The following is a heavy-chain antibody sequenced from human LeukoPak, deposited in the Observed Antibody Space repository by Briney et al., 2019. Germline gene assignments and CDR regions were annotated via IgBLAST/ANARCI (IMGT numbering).Heavy chain of an antibody. Sequence: VXHPXGEXLVWFSRIYSDGSSTSYADSVKGRFTISRDNAKNTLYLQMNSLRAEDTAVYYCARDGSLPDYWGQRTLVTVSS. J-gene: IGHJ4*02. V-gene: IGHV3-74*01. D-gene: IGHD5-12*01. CDR2: IYSDGSST. CDR3: ARDGSLPDY.